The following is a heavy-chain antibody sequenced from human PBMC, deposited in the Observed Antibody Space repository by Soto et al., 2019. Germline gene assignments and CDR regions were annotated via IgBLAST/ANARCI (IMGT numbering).Heavy chain of an antibody. V-gene: IGHV1-18*01. D-gene: IGHD1-1*01. J-gene: IGHJ4*02. CDR3: AEVQEKRSKFFDY. CDR2: INTYKGNT. Sequence: QVQLVQSGAEVKKPGASVKVSCKASGYTFTNYGVSWVRQAPGQGLELMGWINTYKGNTNYAQKVEGRVTMTTDTSNKTAYMEMSSLRSDNTAIYYCAEVQEKRSKFFDYWGQGSMVTVSS. CDR1: GYTFTNYG.